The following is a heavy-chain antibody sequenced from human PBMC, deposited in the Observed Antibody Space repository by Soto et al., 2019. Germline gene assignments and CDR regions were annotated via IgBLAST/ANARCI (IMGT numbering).Heavy chain of an antibody. CDR3: TGANGNPSY. CDR2: IYYNGNT. CDR1: GVSISNNY. Sequence: QVQLQESGPGLVKPSETLSLTCTVSGVSISNNYWSWIRQPPGKGLEWIGYIYYNGNTNYNPSLSSRSTRPVKTSRNQSSRNWTTVTVGDTPANYGTGANGNPSYWGKGTLVTVSS. V-gene: IGHV4-59*01. J-gene: IGHJ4*02. D-gene: IGHD1-20*01.